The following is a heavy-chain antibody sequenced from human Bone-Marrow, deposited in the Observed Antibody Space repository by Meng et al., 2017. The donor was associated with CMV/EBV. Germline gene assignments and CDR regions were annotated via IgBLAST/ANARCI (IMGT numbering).Heavy chain of an antibody. CDR1: GFTLSNNY. D-gene: IGHD4-17*01. CDR2: IKQDGSEK. Sequence: GESLKISCAASGFTLSNNYMNWVRQAPGKGLEWVANIKQDGSEKYYVDSVKGRFTIFRDNAKNSLYLQMNTLRAEDTAVYYCARETSLRTVTTLGDYWGQGTLVTVSS. J-gene: IGHJ4*02. CDR3: ARETSLRTVTTLGDY. V-gene: IGHV3-7*01.